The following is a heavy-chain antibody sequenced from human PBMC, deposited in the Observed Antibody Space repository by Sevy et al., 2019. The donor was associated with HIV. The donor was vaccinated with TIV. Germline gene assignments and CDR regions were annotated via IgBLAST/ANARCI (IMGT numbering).Heavy chain of an antibody. CDR2: IWNDRSNK. Sequence: GGSLRRSCAASGFTFSSYGMHWVRQAPGKGLEWVAVIWNDRSNKHYADSVKGRFTISRDNSKNTLYLQMNSLRAEDTAVYYCASLPNNYYDSSGYSGNDAFDIWGQGTMVTVSS. V-gene: IGHV3-33*01. CDR1: GFTFSSYG. CDR3: ASLPNNYYDSSGYSGNDAFDI. D-gene: IGHD3-22*01. J-gene: IGHJ3*02.